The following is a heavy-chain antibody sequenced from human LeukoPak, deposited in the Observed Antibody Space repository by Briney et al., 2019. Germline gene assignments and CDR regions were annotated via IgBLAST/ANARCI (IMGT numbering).Heavy chain of an antibody. J-gene: IGHJ4*02. CDR2: IRYDGSNE. D-gene: IGHD2-15*01. CDR1: GFTFSSYG. CDR3: AKADSGSGYFDY. Sequence: GGSLRLSCAASGFTFSSYGMHWVRQAPGKGLEWVAFIRYDGSNEYYADSVKGRFTISRDNSKNTLYLQMNSLRAEDTAVYHCAKADSGSGYFDYWGQGTLVTVSS. V-gene: IGHV3-30*02.